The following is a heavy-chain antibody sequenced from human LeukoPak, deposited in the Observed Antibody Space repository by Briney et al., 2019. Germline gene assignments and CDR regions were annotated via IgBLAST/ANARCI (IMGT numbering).Heavy chain of an antibody. V-gene: IGHV4-30-2*01. D-gene: IGHD3-22*01. Sequence: SETLSLTCAVSGGSISSGGYSWRWIRQPPGKGLEWIGYIYHSGSTYYNPSLKSRVTISVDRSKNQFALKLSSVTAAHTAVYYCARVTYYYDSSGYKEVYYFDYWGQGTLVTVSS. CDR3: ARVTYYYDSSGYKEVYYFDY. CDR1: GGSISSGGYS. J-gene: IGHJ4*02. CDR2: IYHSGST.